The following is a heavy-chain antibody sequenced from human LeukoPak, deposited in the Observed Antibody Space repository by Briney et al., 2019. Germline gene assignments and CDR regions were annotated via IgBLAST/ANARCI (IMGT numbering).Heavy chain of an antibody. CDR1: GGSFSGYY. Sequence: SETLSLTCAVYGGSFSGYYWSWIRQPPGKGLEWIGEINHSGSTNYNPSLKSRGTISVDTSKNQFSLKLSSVTAADTAVYYCAFDGGNSGRAYYYYYGMDVWGQGTTVTVSS. D-gene: IGHD4-23*01. J-gene: IGHJ6*02. CDR2: INHSGST. V-gene: IGHV4-34*01. CDR3: AFDGGNSGRAYYYYYGMDV.